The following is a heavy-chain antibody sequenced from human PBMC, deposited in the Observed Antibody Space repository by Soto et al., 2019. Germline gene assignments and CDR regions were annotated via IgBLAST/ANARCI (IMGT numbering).Heavy chain of an antibody. CDR1: GFTFISYC. V-gene: IGHV3-7*01. D-gene: IGHD3-10*01. CDR3: ARVRTMVRGVYYFDY. CDR2: IKQDGSEK. Sequence: GVSLRLSCTAAGFTFISYCVSWVRQAPGKGLEWVANIKQDGSEKYYVDSVKGRFTISRDNAKNSLYLQMNSLRAEDTAVYYCARVRTMVRGVYYFDYWGQGTLVTVSS. J-gene: IGHJ4*02.